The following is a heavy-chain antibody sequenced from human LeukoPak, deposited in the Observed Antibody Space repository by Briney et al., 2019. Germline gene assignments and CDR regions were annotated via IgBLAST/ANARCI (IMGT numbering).Heavy chain of an antibody. V-gene: IGHV3-48*04. D-gene: IGHD5-12*01. J-gene: IGHJ6*02. CDR2: ISSSSSTI. CDR3: ARVGGYDPHDYYYGMDV. CDR1: GFTFSSYS. Sequence: PGGSLRLSCAASGFTFSSYSMNWVRQAPGKGLEWVSYISSSSSTIYYADSVKGRFTISRDNAKNSLYLQMNSLRAEDTAVYYCARVGGYDPHDYYYGMDVWGQGTTVTVSS.